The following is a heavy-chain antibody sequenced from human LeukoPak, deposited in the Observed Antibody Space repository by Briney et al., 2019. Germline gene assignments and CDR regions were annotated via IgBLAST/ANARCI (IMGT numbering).Heavy chain of an antibody. CDR2: IRHDGSNK. J-gene: IGHJ3*02. CDR1: GFTFSSYG. V-gene: IGHV3-30*02. Sequence: PGGSLRLSCAASGFTFSSYGMHWVRQAPGKGLEWVAFIRHDGSNKFYADSVKGRFTISRDNSKNTLYLQMNSLRAEDTALYYCAKGPYYDILTGSYDAFDMWGQGTMVTVSS. D-gene: IGHD3-9*01. CDR3: AKGPYYDILTGSYDAFDM.